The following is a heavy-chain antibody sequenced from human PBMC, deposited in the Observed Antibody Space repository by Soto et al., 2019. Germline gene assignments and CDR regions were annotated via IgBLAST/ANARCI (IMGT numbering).Heavy chain of an antibody. J-gene: IGHJ4*02. Sequence: VQLVESGGGVVQPGRSLRLSCAASGFTFSDYAMHWVRQAPGKGLEWVAVVSHDRRNTHYADSVKGRFTISRESSKNTVSLEMTSLRPEDTAVCYCAKGGRQWLVTSDFNFWGQGALVTVSS. CDR2: VSHDRRNT. CDR3: AKGGRQWLVTSDFNF. D-gene: IGHD6-19*01. V-gene: IGHV3-30*18. CDR1: GFTFSDYA.